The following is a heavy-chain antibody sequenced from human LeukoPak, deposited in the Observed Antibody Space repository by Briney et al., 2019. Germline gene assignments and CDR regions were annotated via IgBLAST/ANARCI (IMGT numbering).Heavy chain of an antibody. V-gene: IGHV4-34*01. CDR2: INHSGSN. J-gene: IGHJ4*02. D-gene: IGHD1-26*01. CDR1: GGSFSSYD. CDR3: ARENSGSYREFDY. Sequence: SETLCLTCAVYGGSFSSYDLSWIRQPPGKGLEWMGEINHSGSNNYNPSVKSRVTISVDTSKNQFYLKLSSVTAADTAVFYCARENSGSYREFDYWGQGTLVTVSS.